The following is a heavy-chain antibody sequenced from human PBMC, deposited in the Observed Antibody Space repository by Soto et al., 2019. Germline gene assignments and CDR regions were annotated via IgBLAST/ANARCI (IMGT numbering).Heavy chain of an antibody. V-gene: IGHV1-3*01. CDR2: INAGNGNT. Sequence: ASVKVSCKASGYTFTSYAMHWVRQAPGQRLEWMGWINAGNGNTKYSQKFQGRVTITRDTSASTAYMELSSLRSEDTAVYYCARGLYYYGSGSYDWFDPWGQGTLVTVS. CDR1: GYTFTSYA. J-gene: IGHJ5*02. CDR3: ARGLYYYGSGSYDWFDP. D-gene: IGHD3-10*01.